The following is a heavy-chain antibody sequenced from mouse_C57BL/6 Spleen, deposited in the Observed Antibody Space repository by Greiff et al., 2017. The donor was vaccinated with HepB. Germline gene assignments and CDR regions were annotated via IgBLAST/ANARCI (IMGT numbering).Heavy chain of an antibody. CDR2: INPGSGGT. D-gene: IGHD1-1*01. CDR1: GYAFTNYL. Sequence: QVQLKESGAELVRPGTSVKVSCKASGYAFTNYLIEWVKQRPGQGLEWIGVINPGSGGTNYNEKFKGKATLTADKSSSTAYMQLSSLTSEDSAVYFCSYGSPTGYFDVWGTGTTVTVSS. V-gene: IGHV1-54*01. CDR3: SYGSPTGYFDV. J-gene: IGHJ1*03.